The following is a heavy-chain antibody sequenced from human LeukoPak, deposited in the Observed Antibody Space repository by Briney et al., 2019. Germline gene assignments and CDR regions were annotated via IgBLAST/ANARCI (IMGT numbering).Heavy chain of an antibody. D-gene: IGHD3-16*02. CDR3: ARDGRSRGLSHVNFDY. Sequence: GGSLRLSWAASGFPFSSYEMTWVRQPQGKGMEWVSSIISSGMTKYYAVSVKGRFTMSRDNAKNSLYLQLNSLRAEDTAVYYCARDGRSRGLSHVNFDYWGQGILVTVSS. J-gene: IGHJ4*02. CDR2: IISSGMTK. CDR1: GFPFSSYE. V-gene: IGHV3-48*03.